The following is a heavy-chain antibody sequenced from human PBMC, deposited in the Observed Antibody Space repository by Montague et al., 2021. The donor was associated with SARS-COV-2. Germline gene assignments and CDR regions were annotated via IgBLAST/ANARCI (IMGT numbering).Heavy chain of an antibody. V-gene: IGHV4-39*01. D-gene: IGHD3-10*01. CDR1: GGSITRNYY. J-gene: IGHJ3*01. Sequence: SETLSLTCTVSGGSITRNYYWGWIRQPPGKGLEWVGNIYYSGNTXINPSLESRVTISVDASKNQFSLNLTSVTAADTAVYYCARPLVRGVPKAFDFWGQGALVIVSS. CDR3: ARPLVRGVPKAFDF. CDR2: IYYSGNT.